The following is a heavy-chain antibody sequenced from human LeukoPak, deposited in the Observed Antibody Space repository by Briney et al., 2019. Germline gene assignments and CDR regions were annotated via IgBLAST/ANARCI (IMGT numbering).Heavy chain of an antibody. V-gene: IGHV4-59*01. J-gene: IGHJ4*02. CDR2: IYYSGST. D-gene: IGHD3-3*01. CDR3: ARWAKYDFWSGYYIY. Sequence: PSETLSFTCTVSGGSNSSYYWSWIRQPPGKGLEWIGYIYYSGSTNYNPSLKSRVTISVDTSKNQLSLKLSSVTAADTAVYYCARWAKYDFWSGYYIYWGQGTLVTVSS. CDR1: GGSNSSYY.